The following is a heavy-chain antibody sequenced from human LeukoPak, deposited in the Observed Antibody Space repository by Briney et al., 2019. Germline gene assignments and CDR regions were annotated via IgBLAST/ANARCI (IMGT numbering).Heavy chain of an antibody. CDR1: GFTFSSYA. V-gene: IGHV3-64*01. CDR3: ARSPGGELYYYYGMDV. CDR2: ISSNGGST. Sequence: GGSLRLSCAASGFTFSSYAMSWVRQAPGKGLEYVSAISSNGGSTYYANSVKGRFTISRDNSKNTLYLQMGSLRAEDMAVYYCARSPGGELYYYYGMDVWGQGTTVTVSS. D-gene: IGHD3-10*01. J-gene: IGHJ6*02.